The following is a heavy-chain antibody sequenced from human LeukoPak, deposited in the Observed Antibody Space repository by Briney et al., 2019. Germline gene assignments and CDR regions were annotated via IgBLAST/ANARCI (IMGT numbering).Heavy chain of an antibody. CDR1: GYSITDGDY. CDR2: IYNSAST. J-gene: IGHJ4*02. D-gene: IGHD2/OR15-2a*01. V-gene: IGHV4-38-2*01. Sequence: SETLSLTCVVSGYSITDGDYWGWIRQSPGKGLEWIGSIYNSASTHYNPSLKSRVTILVDTSKNEFSLKMTSVTAADTAMYYCARNSTSGFFDYWGQGTLATVSS. CDR3: ARNSTSGFFDY.